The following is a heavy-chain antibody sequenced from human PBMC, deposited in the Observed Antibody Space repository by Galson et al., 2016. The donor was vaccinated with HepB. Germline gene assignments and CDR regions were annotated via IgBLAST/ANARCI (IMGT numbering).Heavy chain of an antibody. CDR1: GFTFSDYA. D-gene: IGHD6-6*01. V-gene: IGHV3-9*01. CDR3: AKDMRRRQPNYSSSSGFDS. CDR2: LSWSSGRI. Sequence: SLRLSCAASGFTFSDYAMHWVRQAPGKGLEWVSGLSWSSGRIAYADSMKGRFTISRDNAKNSLYLQMNSLRAEDTAFYYCAKDMRRRQPNYSSSSGFDSWGQGTLVTVSS. J-gene: IGHJ4*02.